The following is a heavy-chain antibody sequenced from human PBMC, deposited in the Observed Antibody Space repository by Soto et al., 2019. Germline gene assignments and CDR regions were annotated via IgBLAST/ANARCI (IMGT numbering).Heavy chain of an antibody. Sequence: QVQLVESGGGVVQPGRSLRLSCAASGFTFSSYAMHWVRQAPGKGLEWVAAISFDGSSKYYADSVKGRFTISRDNSKNTLYLQMNSLRPEDTAMYYCANSIVVVAPPFDYWGQGTLVTVSS. CDR3: ANSIVVVAPPFDY. J-gene: IGHJ4*02. V-gene: IGHV3-30*18. CDR1: GFTFSSYA. D-gene: IGHD3-22*01. CDR2: ISFDGSSK.